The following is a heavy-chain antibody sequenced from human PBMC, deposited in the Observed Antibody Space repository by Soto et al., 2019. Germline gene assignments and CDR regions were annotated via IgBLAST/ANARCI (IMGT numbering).Heavy chain of an antibody. V-gene: IGHV1-3*01. D-gene: IGHD3-9*01. CDR2: INAGNGNT. CDR1: GYTFTSYA. CDR3: ARGELRYFDWPQYNWFDP. J-gene: IGHJ5*02. Sequence: ASVKVSCKASGYTFTSYAMHWVRQAPGQRLEWMGWINAGNGNTKYSQKFQGRVTITRDTSASTAYMELSSLRSEDTAVYYCARGELRYFDWPQYNWFDPWGQGTLVTVSS.